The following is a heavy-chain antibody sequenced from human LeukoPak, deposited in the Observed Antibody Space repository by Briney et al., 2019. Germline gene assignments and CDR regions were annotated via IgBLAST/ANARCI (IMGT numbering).Heavy chain of an antibody. Sequence: GTLSLTCAVSGGSISSSNWWSWVRQAPGKGLEWVSAISGTGGSTYYADSVKGRFTISRDNSKKTLYLQMNSLRAEDTAVYYCAKDRSLYYYYYGMDVWGQGTTVTVSS. CDR2: ISGTGGST. CDR1: GGSISSSN. D-gene: IGHD2-15*01. J-gene: IGHJ6*02. CDR3: AKDRSLYYYYYGMDV. V-gene: IGHV3-23*01.